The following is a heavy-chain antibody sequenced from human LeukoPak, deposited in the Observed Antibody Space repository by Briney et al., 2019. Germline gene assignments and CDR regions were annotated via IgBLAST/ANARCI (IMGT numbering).Heavy chain of an antibody. CDR3: ARDQDSSSDAFDI. CDR2: IHPDGGVK. J-gene: IGHJ3*02. D-gene: IGHD6-13*01. V-gene: IGHV3-7*01. CDR1: GLTFRSYW. Sequence: GGSLRLSCAASGLTFRSYWMSWVRQAPGKGLEWVGNIHPDGGVKNYVDSVKGRFTISRDNAKNSLYLQMNSLRAEDTAVYYCARDQDSSSDAFDIWGQGTMVTVSS.